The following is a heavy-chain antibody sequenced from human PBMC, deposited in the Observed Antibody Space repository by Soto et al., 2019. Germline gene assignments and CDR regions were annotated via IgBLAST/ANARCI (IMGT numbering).Heavy chain of an antibody. D-gene: IGHD3-22*01. Sequence: ASVKVSCKASGYTFTSYGISWVRQAPGQGLEWMGWISAYNGNTNYAQKLQGRVTMTTDTSTSTAYMELRSLRSDDTAVYYCALQYYDSSGYYYNYYYGMDVWGQGTTVTVSS. CDR1: GYTFTSYG. CDR2: ISAYNGNT. V-gene: IGHV1-18*01. CDR3: ALQYYDSSGYYYNYYYGMDV. J-gene: IGHJ6*02.